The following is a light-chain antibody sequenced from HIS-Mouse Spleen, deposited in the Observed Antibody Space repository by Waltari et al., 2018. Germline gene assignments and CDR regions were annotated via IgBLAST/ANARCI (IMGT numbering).Light chain of an antibody. CDR3: CSYAGSSTFVV. CDR2: EGS. V-gene: IGLV2-23*03. Sequence: QSALTQPASVSGSPGQSITISCTGTSSDVGGYNLFSWSQQHPGKAPKLIVYEGSKRPSGVSNRFSGSKSGNTASLTISGLQAEDEADYYCCSYAGSSTFVVFGGGTKLTVL. J-gene: IGLJ2*01. CDR1: SSDVGGYNL.